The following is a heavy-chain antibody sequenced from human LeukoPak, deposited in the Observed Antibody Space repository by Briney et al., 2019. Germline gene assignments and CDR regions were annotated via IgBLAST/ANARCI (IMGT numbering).Heavy chain of an antibody. V-gene: IGHV1-2*06. CDR1: GYTFTGYY. Sequence: ASVKVSCKASGYTFTGYYMHWVRQAPGQGLEWMGRINPNSGGTNYAQKFQGRVTMTRDTSISTAYMELSRPRSDDTAVYYCAREGDIVLMVYAIDYWGQGTLVTVSS. J-gene: IGHJ4*02. CDR2: INPNSGGT. D-gene: IGHD2-8*01. CDR3: AREGDIVLMVYAIDY.